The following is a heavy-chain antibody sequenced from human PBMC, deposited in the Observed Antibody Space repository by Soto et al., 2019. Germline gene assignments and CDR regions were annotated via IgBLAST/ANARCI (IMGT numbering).Heavy chain of an antibody. J-gene: IGHJ4*02. CDR3: ARAGGYCSSTSCYYFDY. D-gene: IGHD2-2*01. Sequence: GGSLRLSCAASRFTVSNKYMTWVRQAPGKGLEWVSIIYSVGSTYYADSVNGRFTISRDNSKNTLYLQMNSLRAEDTAVYYCARAGGYCSSTSCYYFDYWGQGTLVTVSS. CDR1: RFTVSNKY. CDR2: IYSVGST. V-gene: IGHV3-53*01.